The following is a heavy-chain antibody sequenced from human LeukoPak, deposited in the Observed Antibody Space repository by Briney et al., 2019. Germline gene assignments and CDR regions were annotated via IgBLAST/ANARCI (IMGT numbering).Heavy chain of an antibody. CDR1: GFTFSNYN. V-gene: IGHV3-21*01. CDR2: ITSSGTYT. Sequence: GGSLRLSCADSGFTFSNYNMNWVRQAPGKAMEWVSSITSSGTYTFYADSVKGRFTIPRDNAKNSLYLQMDSLGPEDTAVYYCARDPYSGNYGTYYYYYMDVWGQGTLVTVSS. J-gene: IGHJ6*03. CDR3: ARDPYSGNYGTYYYYYMDV. D-gene: IGHD1-26*01.